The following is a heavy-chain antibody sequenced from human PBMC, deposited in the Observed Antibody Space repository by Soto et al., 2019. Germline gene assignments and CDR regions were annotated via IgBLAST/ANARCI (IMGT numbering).Heavy chain of an antibody. CDR3: ARVRLERSPYHYNYGVDV. CDR1: GGSISSSNW. V-gene: IGHV4-4*02. Sequence: PSETLSLTCVVSGGSISSSNWWSWVRQPPGKGLEWIGEIYHRGNTNYNPSLKSRVTISIDKSKNQFSLKLNSVTAADTAVYFWARVRLERSPYHYNYGVDVWGQGTSVTVSS. J-gene: IGHJ6*02. CDR2: IYHRGNT. D-gene: IGHD1-1*01.